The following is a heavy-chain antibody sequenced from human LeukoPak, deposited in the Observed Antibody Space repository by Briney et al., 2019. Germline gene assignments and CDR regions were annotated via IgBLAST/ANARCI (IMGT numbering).Heavy chain of an antibody. J-gene: IGHJ4*02. D-gene: IGHD2-2*01. Sequence: SETLSLTCTVSGGSLSGYYWSWLRQPPGKGLEWIGYIYSSGSTKYSPSLKSRVTMSVDTSKNQFSLKLTSVTAADTAVYYCARYYCSGTCYHFVYWGQGTLVSVSS. CDR3: ARYYCSGTCYHFVY. CDR1: GGSLSGYY. CDR2: IYSSGST. V-gene: IGHV4-59*08.